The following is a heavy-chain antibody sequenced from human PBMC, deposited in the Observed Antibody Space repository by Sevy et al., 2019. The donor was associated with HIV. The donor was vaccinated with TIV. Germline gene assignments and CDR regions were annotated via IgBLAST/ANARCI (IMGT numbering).Heavy chain of an antibody. CDR2: IKPDGSES. CDR3: AGDVGGGYFDY. J-gene: IGHJ4*01. D-gene: IGHD3-10*01. CDR1: GFTFNNFW. Sequence: GGSLRLSCVASGFTFNNFWMAWVRQAPGKGLEWFANIKPDGSESNHVGSVKGRFTISRDNAKNSLYLQMNSLTAEDTAVYSCAGDVGGGYFDYWGQGTLVTVSS. V-gene: IGHV3-7*03.